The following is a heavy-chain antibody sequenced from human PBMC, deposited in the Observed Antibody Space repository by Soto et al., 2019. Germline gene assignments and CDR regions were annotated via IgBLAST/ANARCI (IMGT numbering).Heavy chain of an antibody. V-gene: IGHV6-1*01. Sequence: PSHTLSLPCAISGYSVSSNSAALNWIRQSPSRGLEWLGRTYYRSKWYNDYAVSVKSRITINPDTSKNQFSLQLNSVTPEDTAVYYCARGRIAAAAKQNWFDPWGQGTLVTVSS. CDR3: ARGRIAAAAKQNWFDP. J-gene: IGHJ5*02. D-gene: IGHD6-13*01. CDR1: GYSVSSNSAA. CDR2: TYYRSKWYN.